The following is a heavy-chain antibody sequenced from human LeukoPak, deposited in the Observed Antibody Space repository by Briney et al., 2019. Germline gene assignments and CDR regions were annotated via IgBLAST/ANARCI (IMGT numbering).Heavy chain of an antibody. CDR3: ARVEMTNYGMDV. J-gene: IGHJ6*02. Sequence: QPGGSLRLSCAASGFTFSSYGTHWVRQAPGKGLEWVAVIWYDGSNKYYADSVKGRFTISRDNSKNTLYLQMNSLRAEDTAVYYCARVEMTNYGMDVWGQGTTVTVSS. CDR2: IWYDGSNK. V-gene: IGHV3-33*01. CDR1: GFTFSSYG. D-gene: IGHD5-24*01.